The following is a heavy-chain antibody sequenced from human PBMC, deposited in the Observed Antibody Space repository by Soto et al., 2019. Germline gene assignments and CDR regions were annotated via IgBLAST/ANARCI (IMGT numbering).Heavy chain of an antibody. D-gene: IGHD3-22*01. CDR2: ISYDGSNK. Sequence: PGGSLRLSCAASGFTFSSYGMHWVRQAPGKGLEWVAVISYDGSNKYYADPVKGRFTISRDNSKNTLYLQMNSLRAEDTAVYYCAKGNYYDSSGYPVIDWGQGTLVTVSS. V-gene: IGHV3-30*18. CDR3: AKGNYYDSSGYPVID. J-gene: IGHJ1*01. CDR1: GFTFSSYG.